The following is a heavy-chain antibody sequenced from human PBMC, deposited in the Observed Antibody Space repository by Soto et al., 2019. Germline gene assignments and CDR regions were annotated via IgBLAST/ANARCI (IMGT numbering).Heavy chain of an antibody. V-gene: IGHV4-4*07. CDR3: ARSYSRSWYQDNWFDP. Sequence: TLSLTCTVSGGSISSYYWSWIRQPAGKGLEWIGRIYTSGSTNYNPSLKSRVTMSVDTSKNQFSLKLSSVTAADTAVYYCARSYSRSWYQDNWFDPWGQGTLVTVSS. J-gene: IGHJ5*02. D-gene: IGHD6-13*01. CDR1: GGSISSYY. CDR2: IYTSGST.